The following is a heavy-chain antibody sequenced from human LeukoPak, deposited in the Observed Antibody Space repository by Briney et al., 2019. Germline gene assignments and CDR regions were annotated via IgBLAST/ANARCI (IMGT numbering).Heavy chain of an antibody. D-gene: IGHD3-22*01. CDR1: GGSFTFTSHA. Sequence: ASVKVSCKASGGSFTFTSHAISWVRQAPGQGLEWVGGLIPIYGSANYAQKFQGRVTITSDESTRTVYMVLSSLRPEDSAVYYCAGFFYDNSGDAFDIWGQGTMVTVSS. J-gene: IGHJ3*02. CDR2: LIPIYGSA. V-gene: IGHV1-69*13. CDR3: AGFFYDNSGDAFDI.